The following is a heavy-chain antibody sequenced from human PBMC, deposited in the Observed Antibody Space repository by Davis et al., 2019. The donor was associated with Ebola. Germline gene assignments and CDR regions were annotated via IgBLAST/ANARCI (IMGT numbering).Heavy chain of an antibody. CDR1: GYTFTAYY. J-gene: IGHJ4*02. D-gene: IGHD5-18*01. V-gene: IGHV1-2*06. CDR2: INPNSGST. Sequence: ASVKVSCKASGYTFTAYYIHWVRQAPGQGLEWMGRINPNSGSTNLAQKFQGRVTMTRDTSINTAYMELTSLRSDDTAVYYCATGQWRLWLIYWGQGTLVTVSS. CDR3: ATGQWRLWLIY.